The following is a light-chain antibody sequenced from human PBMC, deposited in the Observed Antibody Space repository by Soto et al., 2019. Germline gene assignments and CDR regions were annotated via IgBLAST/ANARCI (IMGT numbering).Light chain of an antibody. CDR2: TAS. J-gene: IGKJ1*01. Sequence: DIQLTQSPSFLSASVGDRVTITCRASQGINNYLAWYQQKPWKAPKLLIYTASTLQSGVPSRFSGSGSGTEFTLTISSLQPEDFATYYCQQLNNYPRTFGQGTKVEIK. CDR3: QQLNNYPRT. CDR1: QGINNY. V-gene: IGKV1-9*01.